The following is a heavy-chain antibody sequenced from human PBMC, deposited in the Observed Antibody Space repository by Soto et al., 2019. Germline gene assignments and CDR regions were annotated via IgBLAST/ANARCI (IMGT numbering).Heavy chain of an antibody. CDR3: AQDKMEQGLVAGYLDH. CDR2: IIDDGGRA. J-gene: IGHJ4*02. V-gene: IGHV3-23*01. CDR1: GFTFNRYA. Sequence: PGGSMRLSCSASGFTFNRYAMSWVRQAPGKGLEWVSAIIDDGGRAYYADSVKGRFTISRDNSKNTLSLQMNSLRAEDTAVYYCAQDKMEQGLVAGYLDHWGQGT. D-gene: IGHD6-19*01.